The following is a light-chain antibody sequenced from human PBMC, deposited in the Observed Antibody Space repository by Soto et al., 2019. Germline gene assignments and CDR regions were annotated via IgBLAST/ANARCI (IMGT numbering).Light chain of an antibody. CDR3: SSYTCSSTFGV. Sequence: QSVLTQPASVSGSPGQSITISCTGTSSDVGGYNYVSWYQQHRGKAPKLMIYDVSNRPSGVSNRFSGSKSGNTASLTISGLQAEDEADYYCSSYTCSSTFGVFGTGSKVTVL. CDR1: SSDVGGYNY. J-gene: IGLJ1*01. V-gene: IGLV2-14*01. CDR2: DVS.